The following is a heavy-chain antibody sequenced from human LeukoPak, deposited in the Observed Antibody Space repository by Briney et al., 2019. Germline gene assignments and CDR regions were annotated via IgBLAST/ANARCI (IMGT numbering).Heavy chain of an antibody. Sequence: PGGSLRLSCAAFGFTFSSHLMSWVRQAPGKGLEWVAVISYDGSNKYYADSVKGRFTISRDNSKNTLYLQMNSLRAEDTAVYYCARHSSGWLYGMDVWGQGTTVTVSS. CDR1: GFTFSSHL. CDR2: ISYDGSNK. CDR3: ARHSSGWLYGMDV. D-gene: IGHD6-19*01. J-gene: IGHJ6*02. V-gene: IGHV3-30*03.